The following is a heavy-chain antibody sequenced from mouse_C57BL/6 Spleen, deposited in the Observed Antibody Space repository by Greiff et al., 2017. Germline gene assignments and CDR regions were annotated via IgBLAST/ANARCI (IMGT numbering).Heavy chain of an antibody. V-gene: IGHV1-59*01. CDR3: ARGDPAWFAY. D-gene: IGHD3-3*01. Sequence: QVQLQQPGAELVRPGTSVKLSCKASGYTFTSYWMHWVKQRPGQGLEWIGVIDPSDSYTNYNQKFKGKATLTVDTSSSTAYMQLSSLTSEDSAVYYCARGDPAWFAYWGQGTLVTVCA. CDR2: IDPSDSYT. J-gene: IGHJ3*01. CDR1: GYTFTSYW.